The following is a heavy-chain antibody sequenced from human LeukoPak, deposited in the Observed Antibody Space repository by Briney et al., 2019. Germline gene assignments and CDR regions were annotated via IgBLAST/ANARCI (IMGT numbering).Heavy chain of an antibody. D-gene: IGHD3-3*01. CDR3: AKDQGATILGVVPLRGYFQH. CDR2: IRYDGSNK. Sequence: GGSLRLSCAASGFTFSSYGMHWVRQAPGKGLEWVAFIRYDGSNKYYAASVKGRFTISRDNSKNTLYLQMNSLRAEDTAVYYCAKDQGATILGVVPLRGYFQHWGQGTLVTVSS. J-gene: IGHJ1*01. V-gene: IGHV3-30*02. CDR1: GFTFSSYG.